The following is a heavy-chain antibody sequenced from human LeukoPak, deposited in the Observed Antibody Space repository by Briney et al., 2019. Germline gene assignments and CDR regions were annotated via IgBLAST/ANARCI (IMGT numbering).Heavy chain of an antibody. Sequence: SETLSLTCAVSGGSIRSYYWNWIRQAPGKGLEWVGFISYSGYTSYSPSLKSRVAISVDTAKSQFSLRLNSMTAADTAIYYCARGRNDNGGMFFDSWAQGNLVTVSS. CDR2: ISYSGYT. CDR3: ARGRNDNGGMFFDS. J-gene: IGHJ4*02. D-gene: IGHD4-23*01. CDR1: GGSIRSYY. V-gene: IGHV4-59*01.